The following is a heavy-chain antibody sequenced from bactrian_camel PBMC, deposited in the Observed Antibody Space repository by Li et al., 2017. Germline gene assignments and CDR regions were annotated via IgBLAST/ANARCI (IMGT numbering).Heavy chain of an antibody. CDR2: MNTRGAT. V-gene: IGHV3S40*01. CDR1: GFTFSRYE. Sequence: VQLVESGGGLVQPGGSLRLSCAASGFTFSRYEMSWVRQAPGKGLEWVSGMNTRGATYYVDSVKGRFTVSRDNANNTVNLMMNSLKPEDTAMYYCAANFGPYCSGPYLARRANFLGQGTQVTVS. D-gene: IGHD2*01. J-gene: IGHJ4*01.